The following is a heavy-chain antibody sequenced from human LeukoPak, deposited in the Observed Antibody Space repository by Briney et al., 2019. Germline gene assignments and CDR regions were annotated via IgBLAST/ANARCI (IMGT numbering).Heavy chain of an antibody. CDR1: GGTFSSYA. CDR3: ARGTYYYDFWSGYGGPFDY. Sequence: SVKVSCKASGGTFSSYAISWVRQAPGQGLEWMGRIIPIFGTANYAQKFQGRVTITTDESTSTAYMELSSLRSEDTAVYYCARGTYYYDFWSGYGGPFDYWCQGTLVTVSS. CDR2: IIPIFGTA. D-gene: IGHD3-3*01. J-gene: IGHJ4*02. V-gene: IGHV1-69*05.